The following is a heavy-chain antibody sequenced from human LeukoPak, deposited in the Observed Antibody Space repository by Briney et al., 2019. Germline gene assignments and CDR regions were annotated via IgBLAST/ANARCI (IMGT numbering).Heavy chain of an antibody. D-gene: IGHD2-21*02. CDR2: IYYSGST. V-gene: IGHV4-59*01. CDR3: ARFYCGGDCYSPDWFDP. J-gene: IGHJ5*02. Sequence: SETLSLTCTVSGGSISSYYWNWIRQPPGKGLEWIGYIYYSGSTNYNPSLKSRVTISVDTSKNQFSLKLSSVTAADTAVYYCARFYCGGDCYSPDWFDPWGQGTLVTVSS. CDR1: GGSISSYY.